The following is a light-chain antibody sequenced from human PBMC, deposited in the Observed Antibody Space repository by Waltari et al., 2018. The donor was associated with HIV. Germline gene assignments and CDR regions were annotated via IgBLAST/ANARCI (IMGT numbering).Light chain of an antibody. CDR2: EVR. CDR3: SSYTSSTTYV. V-gene: IGLV2-14*03. Sequence: QSALTQPASVSGSPGQSITISCIGTNSDVGGYGYVSWFQQHPEKAPKLIIYEVRIRPSGVSDRFSGSKSGNTASLTISGLQADDEADYYCSSYTSSTTYVFGPGTKVTVL. CDR1: NSDVGGYGY. J-gene: IGLJ1*01.